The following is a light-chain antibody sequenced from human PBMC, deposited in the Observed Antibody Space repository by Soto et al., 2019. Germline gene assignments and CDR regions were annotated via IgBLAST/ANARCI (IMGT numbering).Light chain of an antibody. CDR1: SSDVGGYNY. CDR2: EVS. V-gene: IGLV2-14*01. J-gene: IGLJ1*01. Sequence: QSVLTQPASVSGSPGQSITISCTGTSSDVGGYNYVSWYQQHPGKAPKLMIYEVSNRPSGVSNRFSGSKSGNTASLTISGLQAEDEADYYCSSYTSSSTYVFGTGTRSPP. CDR3: SSYTSSSTYV.